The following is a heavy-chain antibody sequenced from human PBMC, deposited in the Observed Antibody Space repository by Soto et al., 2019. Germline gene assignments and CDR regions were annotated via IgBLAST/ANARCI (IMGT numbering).Heavy chain of an antibody. Sequence: RGSLRLSCAASGFTFSSYGMHWVRQAPGKGLEWVAVIWYDGSNKYYADSVKGRFTISRDNSKNTLYLQMNSLRAEDTAVYYCARDSSLARFDYWGQGTLVPVSS. V-gene: IGHV3-33*01. J-gene: IGHJ4*02. CDR2: IWYDGSNK. CDR3: ARDSSLARFDY. CDR1: GFTFSSYG.